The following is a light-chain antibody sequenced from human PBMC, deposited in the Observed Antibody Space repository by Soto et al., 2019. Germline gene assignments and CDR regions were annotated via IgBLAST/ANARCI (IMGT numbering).Light chain of an antibody. CDR2: GAS. CDR1: QSVSSSY. J-gene: IGKJ1*01. CDR3: QQYGRSPPWS. Sequence: GLTLSPVTLSLSTGERATLSCRAIQSVSSSYLAWYQQKPGQAPRLLIYGASSRATGTPDRFSGSGSGTDFTLTISRLEPEDFAVYYCQQYGRSPPWSFGQRTKVDIK. V-gene: IGKV3-20*01.